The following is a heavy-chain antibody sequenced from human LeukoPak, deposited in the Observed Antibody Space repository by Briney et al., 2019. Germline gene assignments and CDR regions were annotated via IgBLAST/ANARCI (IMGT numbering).Heavy chain of an antibody. CDR3: AKIDPHYYDYTGRRGPIDY. J-gene: IGHJ4*02. CDR1: GITFSNYW. V-gene: IGHV3-23*05. Sequence: GSLRLSCAASGITFSNYWMHWVRQAPGKGLEWVSTISISGSNIYYADSVRGRLSISRDNSKNTLYLQLNSLRGEDTALYYCAKIDPHYYDYTGRRGPIDYWGQGSLVIVSS. CDR2: ISISGSNI. D-gene: IGHD3-22*01.